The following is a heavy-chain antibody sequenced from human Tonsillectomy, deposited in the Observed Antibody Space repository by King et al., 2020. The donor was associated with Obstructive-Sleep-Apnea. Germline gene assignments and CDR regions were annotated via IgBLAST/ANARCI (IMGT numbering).Heavy chain of an antibody. D-gene: IGHD6-6*01. J-gene: IGHJ3*02. Sequence: VQLQESGPGLVKPSETLSLTCTVSGGSMSTYYCSWIRQPPGKGLGWIGYIYYSGSTNYNPSLKSRVTISVDTTKNQFSLKLSSVTAADTAVYYCARLEKSTFDIWGQGTMVTVSS. CDR3: ARLEKSTFDI. V-gene: IGHV4-59*08. CDR2: IYYSGST. CDR1: GGSMSTYY.